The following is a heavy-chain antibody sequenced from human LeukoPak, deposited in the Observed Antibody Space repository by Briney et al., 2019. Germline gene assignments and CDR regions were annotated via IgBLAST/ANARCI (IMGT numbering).Heavy chain of an antibody. Sequence: GGSLRLSCAASGFTFSDYYMSWIRQAPGKGLERVSYISSSSYTNYADSVKGRFTISRDNAKNSLYLQMNSLRAEDTAVYYCARGATTAGSGGFGSYYYYYGMDVWGQGATVTVSS. D-gene: IGHD2-15*01. CDR2: ISSSSYT. CDR3: ARGATTAGSGGFGSYYYYYGMDV. J-gene: IGHJ6*02. V-gene: IGHV3-11*05. CDR1: GFTFSDYY.